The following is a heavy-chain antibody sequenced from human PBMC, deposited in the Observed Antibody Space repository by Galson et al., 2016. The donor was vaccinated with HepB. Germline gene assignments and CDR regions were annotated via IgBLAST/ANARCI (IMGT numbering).Heavy chain of an antibody. CDR1: GFIFRNYG. D-gene: IGHD3-3*01. V-gene: IGHV3-30*18. Sequence: SLRLSCAASGFIFRNYGMHWVRQAPGKGLEWVAVISYDGSNEYYADSVRGRFTISRDDSKNTLYLQMNSLRPEDTAVYYCAKGRRITIFGVVQDRRFGMDVWGQGTTVTVSS. J-gene: IGHJ6*02. CDR3: AKGRRITIFGVVQDRRFGMDV. CDR2: ISYDGSNE.